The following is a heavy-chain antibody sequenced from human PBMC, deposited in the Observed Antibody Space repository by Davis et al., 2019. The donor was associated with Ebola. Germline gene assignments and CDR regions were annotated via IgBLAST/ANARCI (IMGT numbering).Heavy chain of an antibody. CDR3: ARLPAGGDYYYYMDV. V-gene: IGHV5-51*01. Sequence: PGGSLRLSCKGSGYSFTTYWIGGVRQTPGKGLEWMGIIYPGDSDTRYSPSFQGQVTISADKSISTAYLQWSSLKASETAMYYCARLPAGGDYYYYMDVWGKGTTVTVSS. CDR1: GYSFTTYW. D-gene: IGHD2-2*01. J-gene: IGHJ6*03. CDR2: IYPGDSDT.